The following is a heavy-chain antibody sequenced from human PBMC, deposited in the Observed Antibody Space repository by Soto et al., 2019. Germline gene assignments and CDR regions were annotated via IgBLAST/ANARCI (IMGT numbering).Heavy chain of an antibody. V-gene: IGHV4-34*01. CDR1: GGSFSGYY. Sequence: QVQLQQWGAGLLKPSETLSLTCAVYGGSFSGYYWSWIRQPPGKGLEWIGEINHSGSTNYNPSLKGRVTITVGTSQNPVSLEVGSVAGGDPAVYYWGRGSMVVSVNFSNWFDPWGQGTLVTVSS. CDR3: GRGSMVVSVNFSNWFDP. J-gene: IGHJ5*02. D-gene: IGHD3-22*01. CDR2: INHSGST.